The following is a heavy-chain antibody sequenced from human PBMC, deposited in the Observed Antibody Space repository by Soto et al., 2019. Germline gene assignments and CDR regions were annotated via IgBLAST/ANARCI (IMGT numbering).Heavy chain of an antibody. CDR2: ISGSGSTI. V-gene: IGHV3-23*01. Sequence: EVQLLESGGGLVQPGGSLRLSCAASGFTFSSYAVSWVRQAPGKGPEWISSISGSGSTIYYADSVKGRFTISRDNSKNTLYLQMSSLRVEDTAVYYCAKVFYYYDSSGYYYFDYWGQGTLVTVSS. D-gene: IGHD3-22*01. J-gene: IGHJ4*02. CDR1: GFTFSSYA. CDR3: AKVFYYYDSSGYYYFDY.